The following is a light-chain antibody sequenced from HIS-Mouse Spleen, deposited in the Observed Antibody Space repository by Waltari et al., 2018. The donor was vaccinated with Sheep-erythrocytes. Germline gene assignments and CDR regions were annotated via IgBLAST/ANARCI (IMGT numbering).Light chain of an antibody. V-gene: IGLV2-11*01. CDR3: CSYAGSYNHV. CDR1: SSDVGGYNY. CDR2: DVS. J-gene: IGLJ1*01. Sequence: QSALTQPRSVSGSPGQSVTISCTGTSSDVGGYNYVSWYQQHPGKAPKLMIYDVSKRPSGSPDRFSGSKPGNTASLTIAGLQAEDEADYYCCSYAGSYNHVFATGTKVTVL.